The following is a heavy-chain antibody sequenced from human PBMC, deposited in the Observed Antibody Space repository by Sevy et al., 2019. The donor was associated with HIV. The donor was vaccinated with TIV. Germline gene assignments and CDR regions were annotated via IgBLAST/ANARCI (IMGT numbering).Heavy chain of an antibody. CDR1: GGSISTDFYH. D-gene: IGHD2-8*02. V-gene: IGHV4-31*03. Sequence: SETLSLTCTVSGGSISTDFYHWSWIRQRPGKGLEWIGKIYYTGTTDYNPSLKSRVTISVDASKSKFSLKLMSATAADTAIYYCARDSSIRPRVLDNWCQGTLVTVSS. J-gene: IGHJ4*02. CDR2: IYYTGTT. CDR3: ARDSSIRPRVLDN.